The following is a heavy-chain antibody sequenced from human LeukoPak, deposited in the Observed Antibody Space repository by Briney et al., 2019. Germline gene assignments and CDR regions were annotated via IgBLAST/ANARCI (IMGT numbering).Heavy chain of an antibody. Sequence: GGSLRLSCAASGFSFSNYGMHWVLQAPGKGLEGVAVIWYDGSNKYYADSVKGRFTISRGNSKNTLYLQMTSLRVEDTAIYYCARGGCRSTSCYDPWGQGTLVTVSS. V-gene: IGHV3-33*01. D-gene: IGHD2-2*01. CDR2: IWYDGSNK. J-gene: IGHJ5*02. CDR3: ARGGCRSTSCYDP. CDR1: GFSFSNYG.